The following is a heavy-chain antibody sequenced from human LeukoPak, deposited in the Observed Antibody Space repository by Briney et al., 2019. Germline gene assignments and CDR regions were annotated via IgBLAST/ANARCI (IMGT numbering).Heavy chain of an antibody. D-gene: IGHD3-10*01. V-gene: IGHV1-18*01. Sequence: VASVKVSCKASGYTFTSYAISWVRQAPGQGLEWMGWISAYNGNTNYAQKLQGRVTMTTDTSTSTAYMELRSLRSDDTAVYYCARDSTKPDPYYGSGSSFDIWGQGTMVTVSS. CDR3: ARDSTKPDPYYGSGSSFDI. CDR1: GYTFTSYA. CDR2: ISAYNGNT. J-gene: IGHJ3*02.